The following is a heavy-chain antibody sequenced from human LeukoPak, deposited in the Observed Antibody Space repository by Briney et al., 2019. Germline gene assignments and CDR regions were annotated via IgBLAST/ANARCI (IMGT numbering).Heavy chain of an antibody. Sequence: GASVKVSCKASGGTFSSYAISWVRQAPGQGLEWMGGIIPIFGTANYAQKFQGRVTITADKSTSTAYMELSSLRSEDTAVYYCARDYGWNDYFDYWGQGTLVTASS. CDR3: ARDYGWNDYFDY. CDR1: GGTFSSYA. CDR2: IIPIFGTA. V-gene: IGHV1-69*06. J-gene: IGHJ4*02. D-gene: IGHD1-1*01.